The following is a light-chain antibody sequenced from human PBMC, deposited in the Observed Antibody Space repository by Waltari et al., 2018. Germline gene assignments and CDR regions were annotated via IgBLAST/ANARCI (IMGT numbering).Light chain of an antibody. Sequence: ENVLTQSPATLSLSPGERATLSCRTSLTITPYLAWYQQKPGQAPRLLIFDTSYRAAGIPSRFSGNVSGTDFTLTISTLEPDDFAVYYCQQRSDWPPSWTFGQGTKVEVK. CDR3: QQRSDWPPSWT. V-gene: IGKV3-11*01. CDR1: LTITPY. CDR2: DTS. J-gene: IGKJ1*01.